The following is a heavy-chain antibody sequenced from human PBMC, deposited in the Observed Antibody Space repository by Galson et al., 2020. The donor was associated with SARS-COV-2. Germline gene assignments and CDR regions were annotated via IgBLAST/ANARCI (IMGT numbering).Heavy chain of an antibody. D-gene: IGHD3-10*01. J-gene: IGHJ6*02. V-gene: IGHV1-24*01. CDR2: FDPEDGET. CDR3: ATAPSIRGVITSYYYYYGMDV. CDR1: GYTLTELS. Sequence: ASVKVSCKASGYTLTELSMHWVRQAPGKGLEWMGGFDPEDGETIYAQKFQGRVTMTEDTSTDTAYMELSSLRSEDTAVYYCATAPSIRGVITSYYYYYGMDVWGQGTTVTVSS.